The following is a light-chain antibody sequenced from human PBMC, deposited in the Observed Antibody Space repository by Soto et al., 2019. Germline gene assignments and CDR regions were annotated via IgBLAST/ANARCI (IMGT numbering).Light chain of an antibody. CDR1: ISNIGSNT. V-gene: IGLV1-44*01. CDR2: NDD. CDR3: AVWDDSLGGFVA. Sequence: QSVLTQPPSASGAPGQSVSISRSGSISNIGSNTVNWYQQLPGTAPRLLIYNDDRRPSGVPDRFSGSKSGTSASLAISGLQPEDEADYHCAVWDDSLGGFVAFGGGTKLTVL. J-gene: IGLJ2*01.